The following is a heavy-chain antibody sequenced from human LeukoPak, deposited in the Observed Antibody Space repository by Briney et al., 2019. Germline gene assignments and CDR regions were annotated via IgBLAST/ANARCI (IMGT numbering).Heavy chain of an antibody. CDR2: IYPGDSDT. CDR1: GYSFTSYW. CDR3: ARLNRNYYDSSGRPFDAFDI. V-gene: IGHV5-51*01. J-gene: IGHJ3*02. D-gene: IGHD3-22*01. Sequence: GESLKISRKGSGYSFTSYWIGWVRPMPGEGLEWEGIIYPGDSDTRYSPSFQGQVTISADKSISTAYLQWSSLKASDTAMYYCARLNRNYYDSSGRPFDAFDIWGQGTMVTVSS.